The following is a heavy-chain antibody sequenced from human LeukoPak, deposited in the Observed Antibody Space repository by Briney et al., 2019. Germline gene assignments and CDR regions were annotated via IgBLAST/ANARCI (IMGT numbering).Heavy chain of an antibody. CDR1: GFTFSSYG. J-gene: IGHJ4*02. CDR3: AKERDLDYYDSSGPADY. V-gene: IGHV3-30*18. D-gene: IGHD3-22*01. CDR2: ISYDGSNK. Sequence: GSLRLSCAASGFTFSSYGMHWVRQAPGKGLEWVAVISYDGSNKYYADSVKGRFTISRDNSKNTLYLQMNSLRAEDTAVYYCAKERDLDYYDSSGPADYWGQGTLVTVSS.